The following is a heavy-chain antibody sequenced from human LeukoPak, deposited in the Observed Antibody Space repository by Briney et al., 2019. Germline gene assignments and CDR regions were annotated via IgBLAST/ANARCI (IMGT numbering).Heavy chain of an antibody. J-gene: IGHJ6*03. V-gene: IGHV4-59*01. CDR3: ARVRQWLAWGYYYYYMDV. CDR2: IYYSGST. D-gene: IGHD6-19*01. Sequence: SETLSLTCTVPGGSISSYYWSWIRQPPGKGLEWIGYIYYSGSTNYNPSLKSRVTISVDTSKNQFSLKLSSVTAADTAVYYCARVRQWLAWGYYYYYMDVWGKGTTVTVSS. CDR1: GGSISSYY.